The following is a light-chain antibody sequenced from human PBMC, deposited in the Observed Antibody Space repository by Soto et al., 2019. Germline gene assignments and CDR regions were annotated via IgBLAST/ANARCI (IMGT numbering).Light chain of an antibody. CDR1: QSISSW. CDR2: DGS. Sequence: DIQMTQSPSTLSASVGDRVTITCRASQSISSWLAWYQQKPGKAPKLQIYDGSSLESGVPSRLSGSGSGTELTLPFSSLQPDDFATYYCQQYNSLWTFGQGNKVEIK. CDR3: QQYNSLWT. J-gene: IGKJ1*01. V-gene: IGKV1-5*01.